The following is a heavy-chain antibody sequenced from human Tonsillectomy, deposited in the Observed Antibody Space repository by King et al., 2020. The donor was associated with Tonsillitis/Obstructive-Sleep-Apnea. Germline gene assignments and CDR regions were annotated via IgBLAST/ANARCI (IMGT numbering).Heavy chain of an antibody. D-gene: IGHD3-3*01. CDR3: ARASQGFWSGSTNNWFDP. CDR2: INHSGST. CDR1: GGSFSGYY. Sequence: VQLQQWGAGLLKPSETLSLTCAVYGGSFSGYYWSWIRQPPGKGLEWIGEINHSGSTNYNPSLKSRVTISVDTSKNQFSLKLSSVTAADTAVYYCARASQGFWSGSTNNWFDPWGQGTLVTVSS. J-gene: IGHJ5*02. V-gene: IGHV4-34*01.